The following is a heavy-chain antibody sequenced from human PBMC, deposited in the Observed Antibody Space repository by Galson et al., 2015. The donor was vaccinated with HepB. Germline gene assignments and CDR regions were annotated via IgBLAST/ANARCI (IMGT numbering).Heavy chain of an antibody. V-gene: IGHV3-23*01. CDR3: AKVFPEKTDGWYRQALYYFDS. D-gene: IGHD6-19*01. CDR2: ITPSGDNT. J-gene: IGHJ4*02. Sequence: SLRLSCAASGFTFGYYAMSWVRQAPGKGLEWVSAITPSGDNTFSADSMKGRFIISRDNSQNTLFLQLNSLRADDTAIYFCAKVFPEKTDGWYRQALYYFDSWGQGTRVTVSS. CDR1: GFTFGYYA.